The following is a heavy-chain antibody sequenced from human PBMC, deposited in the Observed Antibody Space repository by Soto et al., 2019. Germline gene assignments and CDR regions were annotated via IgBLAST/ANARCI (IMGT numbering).Heavy chain of an antibody. CDR2: MYYSGST. V-gene: IGHV4-59*01. Sequence: SETLSLTCSVSGGSISSNYWSWIRQPPGKGLEWIGYMYYSGSTNYNPSLKSRVTILVDTSTNQISLKLSSVTAADTAMYYCARVKKYFDSLAYFDYWGQGTLVTVSS. CDR1: GGSISSNY. CDR3: ARVKKYFDSLAYFDY. J-gene: IGHJ4*02. D-gene: IGHD3-22*01.